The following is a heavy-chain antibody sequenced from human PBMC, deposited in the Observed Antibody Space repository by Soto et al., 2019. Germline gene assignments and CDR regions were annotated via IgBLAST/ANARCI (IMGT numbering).Heavy chain of an antibody. CDR1: GGTFSSYT. J-gene: IGHJ6*02. V-gene: IGHV1-69*08. CDR3: AREAGAGRPTMVRGVKTPYYYYGMDV. CDR2: IIPILGIA. Sequence: QVQLVQSGAEVKKPGSSVKVSCKASGGTFSSYTISWVRQAPGQGLEWMGRIIPILGIANYAQKFQGRVTITADKSTSTAYMELSSLRSEDTAVYYCAREAGAGRPTMVRGVKTPYYYYGMDVWGQGTTVTVSS. D-gene: IGHD3-10*01.